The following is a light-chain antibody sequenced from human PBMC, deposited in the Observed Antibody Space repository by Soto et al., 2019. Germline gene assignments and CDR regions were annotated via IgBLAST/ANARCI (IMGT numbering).Light chain of an antibody. CDR2: DAT. V-gene: IGKV1-39*01. Sequence: IQLTQSPSSLSASVGDRVAITCRTSQSINNYLNWYQQKPGKAPKVLIYDATRLQSGVPSRFSGGGSGTDFTLTISSLQPEDFATYYCQQTYSGRTFGQGTKVDIK. J-gene: IGKJ1*01. CDR1: QSINNY. CDR3: QQTYSGRT.